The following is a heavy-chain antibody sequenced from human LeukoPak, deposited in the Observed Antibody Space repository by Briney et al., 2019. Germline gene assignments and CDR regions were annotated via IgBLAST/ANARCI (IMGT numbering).Heavy chain of an antibody. CDR3: ARSQYSTPFDP. D-gene: IGHD6-6*01. Sequence: SETLSLTCTVSGGSISSYYWSWIRQPPGKGLEWIGYIYYSGSTNYNPSLKSRVTISVDTSKNQFSLKLSSVTAADTAVYYCARSQYSTPFDPWGQGTLVTVSS. CDR1: GGSISSYY. J-gene: IGHJ5*02. V-gene: IGHV4-59*01. CDR2: IYYSGST.